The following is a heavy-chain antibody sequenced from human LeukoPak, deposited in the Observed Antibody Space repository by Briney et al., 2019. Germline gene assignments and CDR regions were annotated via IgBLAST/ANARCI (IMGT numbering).Heavy chain of an antibody. V-gene: IGHV4-4*02. CDR1: GGSISSKNW. CDR2: IHHSGST. Sequence: SETLSLTCAVSGGSISSKNWWSWVRQPPGKGLEWIGEIHHSGSTNYNPSLKSRVTISLDTSRNQFSLKLNSVTAADTAVYYCAKSNGYGLVDIWGQGTMVTVSS. CDR3: AKSNGYGLVDI. D-gene: IGHD3-10*01. J-gene: IGHJ3*02.